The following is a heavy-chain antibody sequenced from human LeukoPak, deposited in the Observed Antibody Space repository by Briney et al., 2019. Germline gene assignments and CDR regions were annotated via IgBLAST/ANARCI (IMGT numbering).Heavy chain of an antibody. CDR1: GFTLSSYW. Sequence: GGSLRLSCVASGFTLSSYWMSWVRQAPGKGLERVADIKQDGSEKYYVDSVKGRFTISRDNAKNSLFLQMNSLRAEDTAVYYCARGWGDCTTVSCYTGGDVFDMWGQGTMVTVSS. D-gene: IGHD2-2*02. J-gene: IGHJ3*02. CDR2: IKQDGSEK. V-gene: IGHV3-7*01. CDR3: ARGWGDCTTVSCYTGGDVFDM.